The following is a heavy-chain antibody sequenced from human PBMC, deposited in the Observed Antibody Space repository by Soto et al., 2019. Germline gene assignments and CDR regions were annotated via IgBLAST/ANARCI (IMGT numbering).Heavy chain of an antibody. CDR2: ISYDGSNK. J-gene: IGHJ5*02. CDR3: AKRYSSSGNWFDP. Sequence: QVQLVESGGGVVQPGRSLRLSCAASGFTFSSYGMHWVRQAPGKGLEWVAVISYDGSNKYYADSVKGRFTISRDNSKNTLYLQMNSLRAEDTAVYYCAKRYSSSGNWFDPWGQGTLVNVSS. CDR1: GFTFSSYG. D-gene: IGHD6-6*01. V-gene: IGHV3-30*18.